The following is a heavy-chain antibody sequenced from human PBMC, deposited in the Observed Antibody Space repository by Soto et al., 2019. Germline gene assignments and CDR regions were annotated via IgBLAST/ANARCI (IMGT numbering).Heavy chain of an antibody. CDR2: ISAYNGNT. D-gene: IGHD3-10*01. V-gene: IGHV1-18*01. CDR1: GYTVTRYG. Sequence: KGSCKASGYTVTRYGISWLRQAPGQGLEWMGWISAYNGNTNYAQKLQGRVTMTTDTSTSTAYMELRSLRSDDTAVYYCARAPYYNVSWFDPWGQGTLVTSPQ. CDR3: ARAPYYNVSWFDP. J-gene: IGHJ5*02.